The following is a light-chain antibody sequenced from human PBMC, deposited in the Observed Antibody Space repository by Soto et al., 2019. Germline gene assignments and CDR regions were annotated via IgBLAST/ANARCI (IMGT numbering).Light chain of an antibody. CDR1: QTVNSRY. CDR2: GAS. J-gene: IGKJ2*01. CDR3: QQFDDSRPAFT. Sequence: ESVLTQSPGTLSLSPGERATLSCRASQTVNSRYLTWYQHKPGQAPRLLIYGASIRAPGIPDRFSGSRSGADVTLTITRLDPEDFAVYYCQQFDDSRPAFTFGQGTKLEI. V-gene: IGKV3-20*01.